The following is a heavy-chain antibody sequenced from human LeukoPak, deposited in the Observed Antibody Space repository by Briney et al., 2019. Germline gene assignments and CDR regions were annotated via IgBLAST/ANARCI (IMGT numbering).Heavy chain of an antibody. Sequence: GGSLRLSCAASGLTFDDYAMHWVRQAPGKGLEWVSGISWNSGSIGYADSVKGRFTISRDNAKNSLYLQMNSLRAEDTAVYYCATYCSGTSCLSDAFDIWGQGTMVTVSS. V-gene: IGHV3-9*01. CDR2: ISWNSGSI. D-gene: IGHD2-2*01. J-gene: IGHJ3*02. CDR1: GLTFDDYA. CDR3: ATYCSGTSCLSDAFDI.